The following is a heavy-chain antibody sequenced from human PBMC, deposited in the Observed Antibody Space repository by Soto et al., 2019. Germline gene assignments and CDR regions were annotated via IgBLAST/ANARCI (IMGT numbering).Heavy chain of an antibody. V-gene: IGHV3-23*01. J-gene: IGHJ6*02. CDR2: ISGSGGST. D-gene: IGHD6-6*01. CDR3: AKDLGSSDYYYYGMDV. Sequence: GGSLRLSCAASGFTFSSYSMSWVRQAPGKGLEWVSAISGSGGSTYYADSVKGRFTISRDNSKNTLYLQMNSLRAEDTAVYYCAKDLGSSDYYYYGMDVWGQGTTVTVSS. CDR1: GFTFSSYS.